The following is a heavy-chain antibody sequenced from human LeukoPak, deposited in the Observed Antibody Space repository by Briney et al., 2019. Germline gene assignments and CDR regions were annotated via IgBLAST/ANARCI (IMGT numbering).Heavy chain of an antibody. CDR3: ARFGIGSSGYTDY. D-gene: IGHD3-22*01. J-gene: IGHJ4*02. CDR1: GFTFSSYG. CDR2: IWYDGSNK. V-gene: IGHV3-33*01. Sequence: PGGSLRLSCAASGFTFSSYGMHWVRQAPGKGLEWVAVIWYDGSNKYYADFVKGRFTISRDNSKNTLYLQMNSLRAEDTAVYYCARFGIGSSGYTDYWGQGTLVTVSS.